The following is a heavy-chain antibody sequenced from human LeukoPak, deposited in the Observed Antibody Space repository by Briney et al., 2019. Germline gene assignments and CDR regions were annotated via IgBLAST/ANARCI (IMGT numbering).Heavy chain of an antibody. CDR1: GFTFSSYE. V-gene: IGHV3-48*03. CDR3: ASSRTERGYSFGYGY. J-gene: IGHJ4*02. CDR2: ISSSGSTI. D-gene: IGHD5-18*01. Sequence: GGSLRLSCAASGFTFSSYEMNWVRQAPGKGLEWVSYISSSGSTIYYADSVKGRFTISRDNAKNSLYLQMVSLRAEDTAFYYCASSRTERGYSFGYGYWGQGTLVTVSS.